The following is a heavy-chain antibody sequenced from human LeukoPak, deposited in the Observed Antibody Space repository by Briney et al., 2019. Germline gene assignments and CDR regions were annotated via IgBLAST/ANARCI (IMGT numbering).Heavy chain of an antibody. V-gene: IGHV3-23*01. J-gene: IGHJ4*02. D-gene: IGHD4-23*01. CDR3: AKDFETTVAIRHFDF. Sequence: GGSLRLSCAASGFSFSNYGMNWVRQAPGKGLEWVSAISRSGDSTYYAASVKGRFTISRDNSENTVYLQMNILRGEDTAVYYCAKDFETTVAIRHFDFWGQGSLVTVSS. CDR1: GFSFSNYG. CDR2: ISRSGDST.